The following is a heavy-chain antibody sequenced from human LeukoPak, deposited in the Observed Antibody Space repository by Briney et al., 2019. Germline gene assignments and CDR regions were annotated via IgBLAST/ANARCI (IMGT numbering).Heavy chain of an antibody. CDR2: ISSSGSTI. D-gene: IGHD3-10*01. CDR3: AKRGVVIRVILVGFHKEASYFDS. V-gene: IGHV3-11*01. Sequence: PGGSLRLSCAASGFTFSDYYMSWIRQAPGKGLEWVSYISSSGSTIYYADSVKGRFTISRDNPKNTLHLQMNSLRAEDTAVYFCAKRGVVIRVILVGFHKEASYFDSWGQGALVTVSS. J-gene: IGHJ4*02. CDR1: GFTFSDYY.